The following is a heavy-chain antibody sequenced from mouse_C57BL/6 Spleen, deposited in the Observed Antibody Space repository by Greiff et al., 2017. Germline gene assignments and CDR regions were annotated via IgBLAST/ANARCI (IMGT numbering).Heavy chain of an antibody. D-gene: IGHD2-3*01. CDR1: GYTFTSYG. CDR2: IYPRSGNT. CDR3: ARSGNDGYPDYYAMDY. Sequence: VQRVESGAELARPGASVKLSCKASGYTFTSYGISWVKQRTGQGLEWIGEIYPRSGNTYYNEKFKGKATLTADKSSSTAYMELRSLTSEDSAVYFCARSGNDGYPDYYAMDYWGQGTSVTVSS. J-gene: IGHJ4*01. V-gene: IGHV1-81*01.